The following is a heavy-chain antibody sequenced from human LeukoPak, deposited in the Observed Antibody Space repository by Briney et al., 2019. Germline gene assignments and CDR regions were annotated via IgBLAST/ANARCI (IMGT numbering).Heavy chain of an antibody. CDR1: GGSFSGYY. D-gene: IGHD1-26*01. CDR2: INHSGST. V-gene: IGHV4-34*01. Sequence: SETLSLTCAVYGGSFSGYYWSWTRQPPGKGLEWIGEINHSGSTNYNPSLKSRVTISVDTSKNQFSLKLSSVTAADTAVYYCARVVSGSYRLDYWGQGTLVTVSS. CDR3: ARVVSGSYRLDY. J-gene: IGHJ4*02.